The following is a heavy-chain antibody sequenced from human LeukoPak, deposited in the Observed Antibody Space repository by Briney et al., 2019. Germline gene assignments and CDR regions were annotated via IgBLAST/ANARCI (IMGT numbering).Heavy chain of an antibody. J-gene: IGHJ4*02. CDR1: GGSISSYY. CDR3: AAGRHYYDSSGYSYYFDY. Sequence: PSETLSLTCTVSGGSISSYYWSWIRQPPGKGLEWIGYIYYSGSTNYNPSLKSRVTISVDTSKNQFSLKLSSVTAADTAVYYCAAGRHYYDSSGYSYYFDYWGQGTLVTVSS. D-gene: IGHD3-22*01. V-gene: IGHV4-59*08. CDR2: IYYSGST.